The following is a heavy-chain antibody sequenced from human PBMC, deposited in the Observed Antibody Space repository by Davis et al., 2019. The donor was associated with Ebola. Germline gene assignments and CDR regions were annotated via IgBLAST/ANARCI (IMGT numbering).Heavy chain of an antibody. CDR3: ARGDYYDSSSSFIDAFDI. CDR1: GFVFSSYV. J-gene: IGHJ3*02. V-gene: IGHV3-23*01. CDR2: LGLSADT. Sequence: GESLKISCAASGFVFSSYVMSWVRRAPGKGLEWVSNLGLSADTYYADSVKGRFTISRDNSKNTLHLQMNSLRAEDTAVYYCARGDYYDSSSSFIDAFDIWGQGTMVTVSS. D-gene: IGHD3-22*01.